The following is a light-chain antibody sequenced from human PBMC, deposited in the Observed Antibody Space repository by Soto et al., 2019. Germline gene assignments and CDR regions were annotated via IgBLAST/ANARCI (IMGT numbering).Light chain of an antibody. Sequence: EIVLTQSPDTLSVSPGERATLSGRASQSLSSNLAWYQQKPGQAPRLLIYGASTRATGIPARFSGSGSGTEFTLTISSLQSEDFTVYYCQQYNNWPLTFGGGTKVDIK. V-gene: IGKV3-15*01. CDR1: QSLSSN. J-gene: IGKJ4*01. CDR3: QQYNNWPLT. CDR2: GAS.